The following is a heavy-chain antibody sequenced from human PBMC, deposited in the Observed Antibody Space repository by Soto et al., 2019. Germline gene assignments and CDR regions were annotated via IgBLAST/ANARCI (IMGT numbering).Heavy chain of an antibody. CDR3: ARVPAAKEGNWFDP. J-gene: IGHJ5*02. CDR1: GGSFSGYY. Sequence: PSETLSLTCAVYGGSFSGYYWSWIRQPPGKGLEWIGEINHSGSTNYNPSLKSRVTISVDTSKNQFSLKLSFVTAADTAVYYCARVPAAKEGNWFDPWGQGTLVTVSS. D-gene: IGHD2-2*01. CDR2: INHSGST. V-gene: IGHV4-34*01.